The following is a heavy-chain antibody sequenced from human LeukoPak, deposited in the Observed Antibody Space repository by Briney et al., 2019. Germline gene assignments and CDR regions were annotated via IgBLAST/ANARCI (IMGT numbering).Heavy chain of an antibody. CDR1: ENTFSDNY. D-gene: IGHD6-13*01. V-gene: IGHV1-2*02. CDR2: VTPKRGDV. J-gene: IGHJ3*01. CDR3: ARDRGIPGPGNDFDV. Sequence: ASVKVSCKSSENTFSDNYIHWVRQAPGQGLEWMGWVTPKRGDVRFAQKFQGRVTMTRDRSITTAYMELARLRPEDTAIYYCARDRGIPGPGNDFDVWGQGTMIIVSS.